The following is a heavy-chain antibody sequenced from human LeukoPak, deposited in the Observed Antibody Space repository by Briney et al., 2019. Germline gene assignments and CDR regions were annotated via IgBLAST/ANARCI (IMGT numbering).Heavy chain of an antibody. CDR3: AKDLLFGVNWFDP. V-gene: IGHV3-30*02. D-gene: IGHD3-3*01. CDR1: GFTFSSYG. J-gene: IGHJ5*02. Sequence: GGSLRLSCAASGFTFSSYGMHWVRQAPGKGLEWVAFIRYDGSNKYYADSVKGRFTISRDNSKNTLYLQMNSLRAEDTAVYYCAKDLLFGVNWFDPWGQGTLVTVSS. CDR2: IRYDGSNK.